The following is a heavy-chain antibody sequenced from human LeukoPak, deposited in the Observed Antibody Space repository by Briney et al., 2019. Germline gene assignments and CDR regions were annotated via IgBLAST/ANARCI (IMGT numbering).Heavy chain of an antibody. V-gene: IGHV3-30*12. J-gene: IGHJ4*02. CDR3: ARDADNFAF. CDR1: GLIFSKYG. Sequence: GESLRLSCAASGLIFSKYGMHWVRQTPGKGLEWVALILYDGSIKSYADSVRGRFTISRDNSKNTLYLEMNTLRAEDTAVYYCARDADNFAFWGQGTLVTVSS. CDR2: ILYDGSIK.